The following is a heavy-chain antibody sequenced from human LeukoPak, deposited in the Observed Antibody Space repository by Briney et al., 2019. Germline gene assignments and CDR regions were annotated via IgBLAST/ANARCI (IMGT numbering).Heavy chain of an antibody. V-gene: IGHV4-38-2*02. CDR2: IYHSGST. CDR1: GYSISSGYY. J-gene: IGHJ4*02. D-gene: IGHD3-22*01. Sequence: NSSETLSLTCTVSGYSISSGYYWGWIRQPPGKGLEWIGSIYHSGSTYYNPSLKSRVTISVDTPKNQFSLKLSSVTAADTAVYYCARVAYYYDSSGYDTPFFGEFCRFDYWGQGTLVTVSS. CDR3: ARVAYYYDSSGYDTPFFGEFCRFDY.